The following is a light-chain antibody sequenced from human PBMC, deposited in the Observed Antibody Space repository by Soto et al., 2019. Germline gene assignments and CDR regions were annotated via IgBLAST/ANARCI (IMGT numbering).Light chain of an antibody. J-gene: IGKJ4*01. V-gene: IGKV3-11*01. CDR3: QQRSNWPLT. CDR1: QSVGSY. CDR2: DAS. Sequence: EVLLTQSPATLSLSPGESATLSCRASQSVGSYLAWYRQKPGQAPRLLIYDASNRAAGIPARFSGSGSGTDFTLTISSLEPEDFAVYYCQQRSNWPLTFGGGTKVDIK.